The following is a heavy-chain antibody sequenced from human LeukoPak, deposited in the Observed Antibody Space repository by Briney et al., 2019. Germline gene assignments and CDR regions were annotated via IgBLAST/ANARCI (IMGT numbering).Heavy chain of an antibody. CDR2: IYTSGST. CDR1: GGSISSGSYY. J-gene: IGHJ3*02. D-gene: IGHD3-3*01. CDR3: ARDWRRPLYYDFWSGYYNGGLGAFDI. V-gene: IGHV4-61*02. Sequence: KPSQTLSLTCTVSGGSISSGSYYWSWIRQPAGKGLEWIGRIYTSGSTNYNPSLKSRVTISVDTSKNQFSLKLSSVTAADTAVYYCARDWRRPLYYDFWSGYYNGGLGAFDIWGQGTMVTVSS.